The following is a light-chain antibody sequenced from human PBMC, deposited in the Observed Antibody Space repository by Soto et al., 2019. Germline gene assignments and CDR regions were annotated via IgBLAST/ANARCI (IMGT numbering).Light chain of an antibody. V-gene: IGKV1-6*01. CDR2: AAS. CDR3: LQDYSYPVT. CDR1: QDIRDD. Sequence: AIQMTQSPSSLSASVGDRVSITCRAGQDIRDDLGCYQQKPGKAPKVLIYAASNLHSGVPSRFSGSGSGTDFTLTITSLQPEDSATYYCLQDYSYPVTFGQGTRVEIK. J-gene: IGKJ1*01.